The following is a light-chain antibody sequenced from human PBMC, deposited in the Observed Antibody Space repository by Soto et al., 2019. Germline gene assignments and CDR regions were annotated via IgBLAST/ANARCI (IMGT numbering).Light chain of an antibody. Sequence: EIVMTQSPATPSVSPGERATLSCRASQSVSSNLAWYQQKPGQAPRLLIYGASTRATGIPARFSGSGSGTEFTLTISGLQSEDFAVYYCQQYDNWPRTFGQGTKVETK. CDR1: QSVSSN. V-gene: IGKV3-15*01. CDR2: GAS. CDR3: QQYDNWPRT. J-gene: IGKJ1*01.